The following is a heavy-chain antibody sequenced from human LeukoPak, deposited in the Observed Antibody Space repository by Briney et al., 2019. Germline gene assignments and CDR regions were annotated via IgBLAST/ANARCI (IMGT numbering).Heavy chain of an antibody. CDR1: GRSISSSSYY. CDR2: IYYSGST. J-gene: IGHJ4*02. V-gene: IGHV4-39*02. Sequence: SETLSLTCTVSGRSISSSSYYWGWIRQPPGKGLEWIGGIYYSGSTYYNPSLKSRVTISVDTSKNQFSLKLSSVTAADTAVYYCATEYSSGWYYLSYFDYWGQGTLVTVSS. D-gene: IGHD6-19*01. CDR3: ATEYSSGWYYLSYFDY.